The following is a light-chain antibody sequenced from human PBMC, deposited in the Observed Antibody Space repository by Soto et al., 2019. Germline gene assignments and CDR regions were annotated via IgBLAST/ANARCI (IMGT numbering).Light chain of an antibody. CDR1: QSLSRS. CDR2: GAS. Sequence: LTQSPGTLSLSPGERATLSCRASQSLSRSLAWYQQKPGQAPRLLIYGASTRATGIPDRFSGSGFGTDFTLTITRLEPEDFAVYYCQQYGSSLWTFGLGTKVDIK. J-gene: IGKJ1*01. V-gene: IGKV3-20*01. CDR3: QQYGSSLWT.